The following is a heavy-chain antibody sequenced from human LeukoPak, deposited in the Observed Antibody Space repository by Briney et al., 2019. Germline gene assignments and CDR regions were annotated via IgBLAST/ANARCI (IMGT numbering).Heavy chain of an antibody. V-gene: IGHV1-69*13. D-gene: IGHD3-16*02. CDR1: GGTFSSYA. J-gene: IGHJ4*02. CDR3: ARAVRSYDYVWGSYRYEDYFDY. CDR2: IIPIFGTA. Sequence: ASVKVSCKASGGTFSSYAISWVRQAPGQGLEWMGGIIPIFGTANYAQRFQGRVTITADESTSTAYMELSSLRSEDTAVYYCARAVRSYDYVWGSYRYEDYFDYWGQGTLVTVSS.